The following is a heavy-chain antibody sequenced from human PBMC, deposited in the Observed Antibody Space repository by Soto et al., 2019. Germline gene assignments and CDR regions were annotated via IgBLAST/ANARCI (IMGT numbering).Heavy chain of an antibody. CDR1: GFTFSSYA. CDR2: ISGSGGSA. Sequence: QTGGSLRLSCAASGFTFSSYAMSWVRQTPGKGLEWVSAISGSGGSAYYADSVKGRFTISRDNSKNTLYLQMNSLRAEDTAIYYCAKVFYDSSGYYSLDYWGQGTLVTVSS. CDR3: AKVFYDSSGYYSLDY. D-gene: IGHD3-22*01. V-gene: IGHV3-23*01. J-gene: IGHJ4*02.